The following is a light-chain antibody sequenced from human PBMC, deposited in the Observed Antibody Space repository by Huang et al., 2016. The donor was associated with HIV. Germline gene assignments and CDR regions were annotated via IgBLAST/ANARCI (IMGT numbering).Light chain of an antibody. Sequence: EIVLTQSPGTLSLSPGERATLSCRASQSVNSNYFAWYQQKPGQAPRLLIHGASNRATGIPDRFSGSGSGTDFTLTINRLEPEDFAVYYCQQYGSSPLSTFGQGTKLEIK. CDR1: QSVNSNY. CDR2: GAS. J-gene: IGKJ2*01. CDR3: QQYGSSPLST. V-gene: IGKV3-20*01.